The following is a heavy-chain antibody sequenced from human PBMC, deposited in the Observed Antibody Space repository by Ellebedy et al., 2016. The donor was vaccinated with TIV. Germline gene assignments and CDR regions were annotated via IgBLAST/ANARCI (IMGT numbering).Heavy chain of an antibody. CDR3: ARHRRPGLGAYSGGAFDI. J-gene: IGHJ3*02. CDR1: GFRFTNYW. CDR2: IDPSDSYT. V-gene: IGHV5-10-1*01. D-gene: IGHD3/OR15-3a*01. Sequence: GESLKISCQGSGFRFTNYWISWVRQMPGRGLEWMGRIDPSDSYTNNSPSFRGHVTISADKSISTAYLQWSSLKASDSAMYYCARHRRPGLGAYSGGAFDIWGQGTIVTVSS.